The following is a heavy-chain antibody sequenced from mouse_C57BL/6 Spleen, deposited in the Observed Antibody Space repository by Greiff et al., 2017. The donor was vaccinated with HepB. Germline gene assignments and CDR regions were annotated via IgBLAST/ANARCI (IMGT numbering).Heavy chain of an antibody. V-gene: IGHV1-82*01. Sequence: VQLQQSGPELVKPGASVKISCKASGYAFSSSWMNWVKQRPGKGLEWIGRIYPGDGDTNYNGKFKGKATLTADKSSSTAYMQLSSLTSEDSAVYFCAREKDDYDDYYAMDYWGQGTSVTVSS. CDR1: GYAFSSSW. CDR3: AREKDDYDDYYAMDY. D-gene: IGHD2-4*01. CDR2: IYPGDGDT. J-gene: IGHJ4*01.